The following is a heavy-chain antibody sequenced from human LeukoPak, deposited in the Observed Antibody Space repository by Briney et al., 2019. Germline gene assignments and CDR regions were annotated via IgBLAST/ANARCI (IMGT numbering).Heavy chain of an antibody. CDR1: GFTVSSNY. CDR3: ARDRRETMITFGGVMTAGWFDP. CDR2: IRYDGSNE. Sequence: GGSLRLSCTASGFTVSSNYMSWVRQAPGKGLEWVSFIRYDGSNEYYADSVKGRFTISRDNSKNTLYLQMNSLRAEDTAVYYCARDRRETMITFGGVMTAGWFDPWGQGTLVTVSS. V-gene: IGHV3-30*02. D-gene: IGHD3-16*01. J-gene: IGHJ5*02.